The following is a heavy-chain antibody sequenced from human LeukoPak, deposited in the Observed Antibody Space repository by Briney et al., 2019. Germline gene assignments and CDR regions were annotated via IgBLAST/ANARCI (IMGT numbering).Heavy chain of an antibody. Sequence: PGGPLRLSCAASGFTFSSYAMSWVRQAPGKGLEWVSTISRSGGSTYYADSVKGRFAISRDNSKNTLSLQMNSLRAEDTAVYFCAKAAGYSTIYWFDPWGQGTLVTVSS. CDR1: GFTFSSYA. D-gene: IGHD6-13*01. V-gene: IGHV3-23*01. CDR2: ISRSGGST. J-gene: IGHJ5*02. CDR3: AKAAGYSTIYWFDP.